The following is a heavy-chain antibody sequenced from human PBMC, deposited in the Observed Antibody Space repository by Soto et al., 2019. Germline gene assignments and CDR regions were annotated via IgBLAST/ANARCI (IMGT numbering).Heavy chain of an antibody. D-gene: IGHD6-6*01. V-gene: IGHV1-69*13. Sequence: EASVKVSWKASGCAFSSYAISWVRHAPGQGLEWMGGIIPIFGTANYSQKFPGRVTLTADESTRTAYMELSSLRSEDTALYYCATGTYSSSFDYWGQGTLVTVSS. CDR3: ATGTYSSSFDY. J-gene: IGHJ4*02. CDR1: GCAFSSYA. CDR2: IIPIFGTA.